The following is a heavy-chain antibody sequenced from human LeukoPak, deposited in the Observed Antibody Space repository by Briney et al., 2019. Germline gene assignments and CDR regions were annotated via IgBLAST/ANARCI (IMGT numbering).Heavy chain of an antibody. Sequence: SQTLSLTCTVSGGSISSGGYYWSWIRQHPGKGLEWIGYIYYSGGTYYDPSLKSRVTISVDTSKNQFSLKLSSVTAAATAVYYCARARRFYDFWSGLNWFDPWGQGTLVTVSS. J-gene: IGHJ5*02. CDR1: GGSISSGGYY. CDR3: ARARRFYDFWSGLNWFDP. V-gene: IGHV4-31*03. D-gene: IGHD3-3*01. CDR2: IYYSGGT.